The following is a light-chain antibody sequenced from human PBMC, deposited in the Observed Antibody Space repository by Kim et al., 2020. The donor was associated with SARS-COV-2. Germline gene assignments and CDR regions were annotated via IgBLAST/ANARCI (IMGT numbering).Light chain of an antibody. J-gene: IGLJ3*02. CDR2: GKN. CDR1: SLRSYY. V-gene: IGLV3-19*01. CDR3: NSRDSSGNHLV. Sequence: SSELTQDPAVSVALGQTVRITCQGDSLRSYYASWYQQKPGQAPVLVFYGKNNRPSGIPDRFSGSSSGKTASLTITGAQAEDEADYYCNSRDSSGNHLVFGGGTQLTVL.